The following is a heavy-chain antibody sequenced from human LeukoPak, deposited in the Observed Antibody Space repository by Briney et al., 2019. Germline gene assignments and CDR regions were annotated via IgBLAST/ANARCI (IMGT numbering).Heavy chain of an antibody. CDR2: HSGSGGAT. J-gene: IGHJ4*02. D-gene: IGHD1-26*01. V-gene: IGHV3-23*01. CDR1: GFTFSSYA. Sequence: GGSLRLSCAASGFTFSSYAMNWVRQAPGRGLEWVASHSGSGGATYYADSVKGRFSISRDNSKNTLYLQMNSLRVDDTAVYYCAKDLLPVGASNYYFDYWGQGTLVTVSS. CDR3: AKDLLPVGASNYYFDY.